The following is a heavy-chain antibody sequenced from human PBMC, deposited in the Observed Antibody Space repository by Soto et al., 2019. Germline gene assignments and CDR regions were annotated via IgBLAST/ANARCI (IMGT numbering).Heavy chain of an antibody. J-gene: IGHJ4*02. V-gene: IGHV3-66*01. CDR3: ARDRDYGCFEY. Sequence: EVQLVESGGGVVQPGGSLRLSCAASGFTVSSSYMSWVRQAPGKGLEWVSDIYRGGSTYYADSVKGRFTISRDTSKNTLYLKMNSLSAEDTAVYYCARDRDYGCFEYWGQGTLVTVSS. CDR1: GFTVSSSY. CDR2: IYRGGST. D-gene: IGHD4-17*01.